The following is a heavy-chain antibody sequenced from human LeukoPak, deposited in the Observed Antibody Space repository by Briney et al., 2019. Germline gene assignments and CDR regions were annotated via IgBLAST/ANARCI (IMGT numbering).Heavy chain of an antibody. D-gene: IGHD1-26*01. CDR1: SGSISSSGYY. CDR2: IYYSGST. Sequence: SETLSLTCTVSSGSISSSGYYWGWIRQPPGKGLEWIASIYYSGSTYYDPSLKSRVTISVDTSKNQLSLKLSSLTAADTAVYYCARHEYSGSYYGLSWFDPWGQGTLVTVSS. J-gene: IGHJ5*02. V-gene: IGHV4-39*01. CDR3: ARHEYSGSYYGLSWFDP.